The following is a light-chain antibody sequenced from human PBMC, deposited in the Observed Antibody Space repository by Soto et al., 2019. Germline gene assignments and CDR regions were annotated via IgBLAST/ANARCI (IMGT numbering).Light chain of an antibody. CDR1: LGIIDY. Sequence: DIEMTQSPSSLSASVGDRVTITCRASLGIIDYLAWHQQKPGKVPKLLIYAASTLQTGVPSRFSGSGSRTDFTLTISNLQPEDVATYYCQKYNSAPLTFGGGTKVEIK. V-gene: IGKV1-27*01. J-gene: IGKJ4*01. CDR3: QKYNSAPLT. CDR2: AAS.